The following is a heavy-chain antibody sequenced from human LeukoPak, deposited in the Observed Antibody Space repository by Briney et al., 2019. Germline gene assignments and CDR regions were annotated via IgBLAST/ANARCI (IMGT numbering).Heavy chain of an antibody. D-gene: IGHD6-19*01. CDR3: AKGASLGKWLAN. CDR2: IWYDGSNK. V-gene: IGHV3-33*06. CDR1: GFTFSSYG. J-gene: IGHJ4*02. Sequence: GRSLRLSCAASGFTFSSYGMHWVRQAPGKGLEWVAVIWYDGSNKYYADSVKGRFTISRDNSKNTLYLQMNSLRAEDTAVYSCAKGASLGKWLANWGQGTLVTVSS.